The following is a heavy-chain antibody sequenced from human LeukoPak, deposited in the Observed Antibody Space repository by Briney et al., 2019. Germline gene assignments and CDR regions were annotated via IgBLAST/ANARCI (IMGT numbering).Heavy chain of an antibody. D-gene: IGHD1-26*01. V-gene: IGHV3-23*01. CDR1: GFTSSSYA. Sequence: GGSLRLSCAASGFTSSSYAMSWVRQAPGKGLEWVSAISGSGGSTYYADSVKGRFTISRDNSKNTLYLQMNRLRAEDTALYYCAKDVTGSYYGHYFDYWGQGTLVTVSS. J-gene: IGHJ4*02. CDR3: AKDVTGSYYGHYFDY. CDR2: ISGSGGST.